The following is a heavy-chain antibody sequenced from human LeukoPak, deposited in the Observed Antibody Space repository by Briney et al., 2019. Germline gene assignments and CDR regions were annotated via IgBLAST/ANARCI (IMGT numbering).Heavy chain of an antibody. CDR2: ISGSGGST. J-gene: IGHJ4*02. D-gene: IGHD5-12*01. CDR3: AKLGIWWPPAGSGY. Sequence: GGSLRLSCAASGFTFSSYAMSWVRQAPGEGLEWVSAISGSGGSTYYADSVKGRFTISRDNSKNTLYLQMNSPRAEDTAVYYRAKLGIWWPPAGSGYWGQGTLVTVSS. CDR1: GFTFSSYA. V-gene: IGHV3-23*01.